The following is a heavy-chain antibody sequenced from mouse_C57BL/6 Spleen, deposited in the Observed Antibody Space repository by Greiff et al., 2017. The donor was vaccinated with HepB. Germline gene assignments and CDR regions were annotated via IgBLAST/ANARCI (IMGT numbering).Heavy chain of an antibody. J-gene: IGHJ2*01. CDR1: GYAFSSSW. CDR2: IYPGDGDT. Sequence: VQLQESGPELVKPGASVKISCKASGYAFSSSWMNWVKQRPGKGLEWIGRIYPGDGDTNYNGKFKGKATLTADKSSSTAYMQLSSLTSEDSAVYFCASTLYDGYYFDYWGQGTTLTVSS. V-gene: IGHV1-82*01. CDR3: ASTLYDGYYFDY. D-gene: IGHD2-3*01.